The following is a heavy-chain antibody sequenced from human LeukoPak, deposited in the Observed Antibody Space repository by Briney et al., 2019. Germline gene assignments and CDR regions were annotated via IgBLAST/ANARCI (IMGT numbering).Heavy chain of an antibody. D-gene: IGHD3-10*01. CDR2: INPYSGGT. J-gene: IGHJ5*02. Sequence: ASVKVSCKASGYTFTGYYMHWVRQAPGQGLEWMGWINPYSGGTNYAQKFQGWVTMTRDTSISTAYMELSRLRSDDTAVYYCAREKVRGVIENWFDPWGQGTLVTVSS. CDR3: AREKVRGVIENWFDP. V-gene: IGHV1-2*04. CDR1: GYTFTGYY.